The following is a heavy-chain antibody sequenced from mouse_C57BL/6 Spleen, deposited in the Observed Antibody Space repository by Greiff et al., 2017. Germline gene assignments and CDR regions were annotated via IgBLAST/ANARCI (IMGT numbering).Heavy chain of an antibody. V-gene: IGHV3-6*01. Sequence: ESGPGLVKPSQSLSLTCSVTGYSITSGYYWNWIRQFPGNKLEWMGYISYDGSNNYNPSLKNRISITRDTSKNQFFLKLNSVTTEDTATYYCALYYDYGNGYFDVWGTGTTVTVSS. CDR2: ISYDGSN. J-gene: IGHJ1*03. CDR3: ALYYDYGNGYFDV. D-gene: IGHD2-4*01. CDR1: GYSITSGYY.